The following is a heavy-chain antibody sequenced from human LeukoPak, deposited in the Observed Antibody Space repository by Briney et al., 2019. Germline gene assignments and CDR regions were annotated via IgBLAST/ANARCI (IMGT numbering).Heavy chain of an antibody. V-gene: IGHV3-30*18. Sequence: GGSLRLSCAASGFTFSSYGMHWVRQAPGKGLEWVAVISYDGSNKYYADSVMGRFTISRDNSKNTLYLQMNSLRAEDTAVYYCAKDYYDSSGYYEADYWGQGTLVTVSS. CDR1: GFTFSSYG. CDR2: ISYDGSNK. CDR3: AKDYYDSSGYYEADY. D-gene: IGHD3-22*01. J-gene: IGHJ4*02.